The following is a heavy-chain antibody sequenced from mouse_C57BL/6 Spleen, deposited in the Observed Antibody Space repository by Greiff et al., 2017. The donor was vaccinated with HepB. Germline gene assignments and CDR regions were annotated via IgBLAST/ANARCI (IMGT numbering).Heavy chain of an antibody. CDR2: IDPENGDT. V-gene: IGHV14-4*01. CDR3: TRETGRYYFDY. Sequence: VQLKESGAELVRPGASVKLSCTASGFNIKDDYMHWVKQRPEQGLEWIGWIDPENGDTEYASKFQGKATITADTSSNTAYLQLSSLTSEDTAVYYCTRETGRYYFDYWGQGTTLTVSS. J-gene: IGHJ2*01. CDR1: GFNIKDDY. D-gene: IGHD4-1*01.